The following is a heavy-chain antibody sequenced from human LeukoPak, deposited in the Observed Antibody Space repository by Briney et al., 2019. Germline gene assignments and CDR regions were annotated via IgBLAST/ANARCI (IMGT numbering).Heavy chain of an antibody. V-gene: IGHV3-30*04. CDR2: ISYDGSNK. Sequence: GRSLRLSCAASGFTFSSYAMHWVRQAPGKGLEWVAVISYDGSNKYYADSVKGRFTISSDNSKNTLYLQMNSLRAEDTAVYYCARDTIWAFDYWGQGTLVTVSS. CDR3: ARDTIWAFDY. D-gene: IGHD3-3*01. J-gene: IGHJ4*02. CDR1: GFTFSSYA.